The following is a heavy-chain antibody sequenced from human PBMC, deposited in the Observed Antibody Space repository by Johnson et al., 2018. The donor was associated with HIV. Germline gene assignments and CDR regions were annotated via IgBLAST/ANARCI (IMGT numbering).Heavy chain of an antibody. CDR2: ISPDESKT. V-gene: IGHV3-74*02. CDR3: ARGGRYSESVNDAHDI. J-gene: IGHJ3*02. Sequence: VQLVESGGDLVQPGGSLRLSCVASGFSFSNYWMHWVRQAPGKGPVWVSHISPDESKTDYADSVKGRFTISRDNAKNTLHLQMNSLRGEDTAVYYCARGGRYSESVNDAHDIWGQGTKVTVSS. D-gene: IGHD1-26*01. CDR1: GFSFSNYW.